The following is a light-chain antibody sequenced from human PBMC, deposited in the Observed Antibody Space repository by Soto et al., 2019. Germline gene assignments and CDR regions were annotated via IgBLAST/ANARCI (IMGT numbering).Light chain of an antibody. V-gene: IGKV3-11*01. CDR1: QSVSSY. CDR3: QQRSDWPWT. J-gene: IGKJ1*01. CDR2: EAS. Sequence: EIVLTHSPATLSLSPGERATLSFRASQSVSSYLAWYQQKPGQAPRLLMYEASNRATGIPARFSGGGSGTDFTLTISSLEPEDFAVYYCQQRSDWPWTFGQGTKVDIK.